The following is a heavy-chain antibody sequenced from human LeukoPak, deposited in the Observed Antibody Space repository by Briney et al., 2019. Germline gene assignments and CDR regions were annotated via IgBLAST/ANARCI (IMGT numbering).Heavy chain of an antibody. CDR1: GFTFSSYG. D-gene: IGHD6-19*01. CDR3: ARARIAVAGTDAFDI. J-gene: IGHJ3*02. CDR2: ISYDGSNK. V-gene: IGHV3-30*03. Sequence: GGSLRLSCAASGFTFSSYGMHWVRQAPGKGLDWVAVISYDGSNKYYADSVKGRFTISRDNSKNTLFLQMNSLRAEDTAVYYCARARIAVAGTDAFDIWGQGTMVTVSS.